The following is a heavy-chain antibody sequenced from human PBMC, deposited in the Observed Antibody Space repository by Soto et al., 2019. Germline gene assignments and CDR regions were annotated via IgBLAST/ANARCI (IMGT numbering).Heavy chain of an antibody. CDR3: ATSGPRSQWLVPNY. Sequence: QVQLVQSGAEVKKPGASVKVSCKASGYTFTSYAMHWVRQAPGQRLEWMGWINAGNGNTKYSQKFQGRVTITRDTSASTAYMELSSLRSEDTAVYYCATSGPRSQWLVPNYWGQVPLVTISS. J-gene: IGHJ4*02. V-gene: IGHV1-3*01. CDR2: INAGNGNT. D-gene: IGHD6-19*01. CDR1: GYTFTSYA.